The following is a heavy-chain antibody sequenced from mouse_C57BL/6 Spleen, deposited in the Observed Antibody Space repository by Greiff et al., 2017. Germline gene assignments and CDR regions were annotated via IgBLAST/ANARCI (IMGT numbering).Heavy chain of an antibody. CDR1: GFSLTSYG. V-gene: IGHV2-5*01. J-gene: IGHJ4*01. CDR3: AKREWGDRGGSMDY. D-gene: IGHD1-3*01. CDR2: IWRGGST. Sequence: QVQLKESGPGLVQPSQSLSITCTVSGFSLTSYGVHWVRQSPGKGLEWLGVIWRGGSTDYNAAFMSRLSITKDNSKSQVFFKMTSLQADDTAIYYCAKREWGDRGGSMDYWGQGTSVTVSS.